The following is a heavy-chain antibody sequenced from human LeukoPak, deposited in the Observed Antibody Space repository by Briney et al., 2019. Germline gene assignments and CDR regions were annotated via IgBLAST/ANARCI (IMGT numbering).Heavy chain of an antibody. CDR2: IYTSGST. D-gene: IGHD1-26*01. Sequence: SETLSLTCTVSGGSISSGSYYWSWIRQPAGKGLEWIGRIYTSGSTNYNPSLKSRVTISVDTSKNQFSLKLSSVTAADTAVYYCAREVGATTPFDYWGQGTLVTVSS. CDR1: GGSISSGSYY. CDR3: AREVGATTPFDY. J-gene: IGHJ4*02. V-gene: IGHV4-61*02.